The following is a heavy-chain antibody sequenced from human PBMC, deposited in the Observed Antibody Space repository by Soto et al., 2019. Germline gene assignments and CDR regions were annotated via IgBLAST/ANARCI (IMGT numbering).Heavy chain of an antibody. D-gene: IGHD6-19*01. CDR2: INPSGGST. J-gene: IGHJ4*02. CDR1: ADTFTSYY. V-gene: IGHV1-46*01. Sequence: GASVKVSCKAPADTFTSYYIHWVRQAPGHGLEWMGIINPSGGSTSYAQKFQGRVTMTRDTSTSTVYMELSSLRSEDTAVYYCARDGDSSGWFDYWGQGTLVTVSS. CDR3: ARDGDSSGWFDY.